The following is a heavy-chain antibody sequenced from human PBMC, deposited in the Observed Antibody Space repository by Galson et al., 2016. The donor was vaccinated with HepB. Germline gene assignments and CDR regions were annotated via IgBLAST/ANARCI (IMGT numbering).Heavy chain of an antibody. CDR3: ARGSITVTRRPNKNYNGLDV. V-gene: IGHV1-69*13. J-gene: IGHJ6*02. CDR1: GGTFSTYA. CDR2: IITIFGTP. D-gene: IGHD1-20*01. Sequence: SVKVSCTASGGTFSTYAITWVRQSPGQGLEWMGGIITIFGTPNYAQKFQDRVTITADESTSTAYMELRSLRSDDTAIYFCARGSITVTRRPNKNYNGLDVWGQGTTVTVSS.